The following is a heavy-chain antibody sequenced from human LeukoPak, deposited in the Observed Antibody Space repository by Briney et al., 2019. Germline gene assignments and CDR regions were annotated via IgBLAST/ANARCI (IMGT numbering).Heavy chain of an antibody. CDR2: ISSSSSTI. D-gene: IGHD5-18*01. CDR3: ARDSYGKFDY. CDR1: GFTFSSYG. V-gene: IGHV3-48*04. Sequence: PGGSLRLSCAASGFTFSSYGMNWVRQAPGKGLEWVSYISSSSSTIYYADSVKGRITISRDNAKNSLYLQMNSLRAEGTAVYYCARDSYGKFDYWGQGTLVTVSS. J-gene: IGHJ4*02.